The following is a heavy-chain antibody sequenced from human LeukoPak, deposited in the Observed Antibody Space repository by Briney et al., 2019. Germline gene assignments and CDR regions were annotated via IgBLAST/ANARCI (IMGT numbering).Heavy chain of an antibody. Sequence: GGSLRLSCAASRLTFSNYAMNWVRQAPGKGLEWVSSISGSGVNTYYADSVKVRFTISRDNSKNTLYLQMNSLRVEDTAIYYCAKDLGYEYYFDYWGQGTLVTVSS. CDR2: ISGSGVNT. J-gene: IGHJ4*02. V-gene: IGHV3-23*01. CDR3: AKDLGYEYYFDY. CDR1: RLTFSNYA. D-gene: IGHD1-1*01.